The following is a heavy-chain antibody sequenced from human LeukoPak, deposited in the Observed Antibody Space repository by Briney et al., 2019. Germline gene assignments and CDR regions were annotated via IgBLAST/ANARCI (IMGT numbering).Heavy chain of an antibody. V-gene: IGHV1-18*01. D-gene: IGHD2-8*01. Sequence: GASVKVSCKASGYSFSSHDINWVRQATGQGLEWMGWISPYNGNTIYAQKLQGRVTVTTDTSTSTAYMELRSLRSDDTAVYYCTRTVLDCKNGVCYDYWGQGTLVTVSS. CDR3: TRTVLDCKNGVCYDY. CDR2: ISPYNGNT. CDR1: GYSFSSHD. J-gene: IGHJ4*02.